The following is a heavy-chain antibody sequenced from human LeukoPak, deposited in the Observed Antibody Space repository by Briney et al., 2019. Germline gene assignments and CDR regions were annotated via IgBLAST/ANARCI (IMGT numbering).Heavy chain of an antibody. CDR3: ARDPYSGSYSDYYYYYMDV. D-gene: IGHD1-26*01. V-gene: IGHV3-23*01. CDR2: ISGSGGST. J-gene: IGHJ6*03. Sequence: GGSLRLSCAASGFTFSSYGMNWVRQSPGKGLEWVSTISGSGGSTYYADSVKGRFTISRDNSKNSLYLQLNSLRAEDTAVYYCARDPYSGSYSDYYYYYMDVWGKGTTVTVSS. CDR1: GFTFSSYG.